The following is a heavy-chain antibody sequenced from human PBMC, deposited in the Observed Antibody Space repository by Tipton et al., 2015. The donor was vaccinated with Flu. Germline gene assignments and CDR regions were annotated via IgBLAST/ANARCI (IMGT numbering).Heavy chain of an antibody. V-gene: IGHV3-21*01. CDR3: ARDLVPAAPFDY. CDR2: ISGGSNNT. Sequence: SLRLSCAASGFTFRTYTMNWVRQAPGKGLEWVSSISGGSNNTYYADSVRGRFTISRDNADNSLFLHMNSLRADDTAVYYCARDLVPAAPFDYWGRGTLVTVSS. CDR1: GFTFRTYT. D-gene: IGHD2-2*01. J-gene: IGHJ4*02.